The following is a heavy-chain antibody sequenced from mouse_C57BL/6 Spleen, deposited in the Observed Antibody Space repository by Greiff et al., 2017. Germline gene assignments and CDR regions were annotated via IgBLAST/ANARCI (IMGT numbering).Heavy chain of an antibody. CDR2: INPSTGGT. V-gene: IGHV1-42*01. Sequence: EVQLQQSGPELVKPGASVKISCKASGYSFTGYYMNWVKQSPEKSLEWIGEINPSTGGTTYNQKFKAKATLTVDKSSSTAYMQLKSLTSEDSAVYYCARTVVGSMDYWGQGTSVTVSS. D-gene: IGHD1-1*01. J-gene: IGHJ4*01. CDR3: ARTVVGSMDY. CDR1: GYSFTGYY.